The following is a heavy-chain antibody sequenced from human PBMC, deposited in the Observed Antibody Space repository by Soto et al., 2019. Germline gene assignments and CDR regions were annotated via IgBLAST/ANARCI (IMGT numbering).Heavy chain of an antibody. D-gene: IGHD2-2*01. CDR2: ISGSGGST. CDR3: AKGRGYCSSTSCYVGSDY. CDR1: GFTFSSYA. V-gene: IGHV3-23*01. J-gene: IGHJ4*02. Sequence: VQLLESGGGLVQPGGSLRLSCAASGFTFSSYAMSWVRQAPGKGLEWVSAISGSGGSTYYADSVKGRFTISRDNSKNTXXLHMNSLRAEDTAVYYCAKGRGYCSSTSCYVGSDYWGQGTLVTVSS.